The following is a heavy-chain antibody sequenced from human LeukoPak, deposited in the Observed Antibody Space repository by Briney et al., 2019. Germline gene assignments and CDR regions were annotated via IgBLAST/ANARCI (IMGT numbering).Heavy chain of an antibody. V-gene: IGHV3-13*01. CDR1: GFTFNNYA. D-gene: IGHD3-10*01. Sequence: GGSLRLSCAASGFTFNNYAMNWVRQAPGKGLEWVSGIGKAGDTHYADSVKGRFSISRENAKNSLYLQMNSLRAGETAVYYCVRDPSGHGMDVWGQGTTVTVSS. CDR3: VRDPSGHGMDV. CDR2: IGKAGDT. J-gene: IGHJ6*02.